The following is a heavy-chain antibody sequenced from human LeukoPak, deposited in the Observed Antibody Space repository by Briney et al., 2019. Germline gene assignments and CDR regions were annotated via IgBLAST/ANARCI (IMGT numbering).Heavy chain of an antibody. Sequence: GGSLRLSCAASGFTFSDHCMDWVRQAPGKGLEWVGRTRNKANSYTTEYAASVKGRFTISRDDSKNSLYLQMNSLKTEDTAVYYCARGRGSYVDYWGQGTLVTVSS. J-gene: IGHJ4*02. V-gene: IGHV3-72*01. CDR3: ARGRGSYVDY. D-gene: IGHD1-26*01. CDR1: GFTFSDHC. CDR2: TRNKANSYTT.